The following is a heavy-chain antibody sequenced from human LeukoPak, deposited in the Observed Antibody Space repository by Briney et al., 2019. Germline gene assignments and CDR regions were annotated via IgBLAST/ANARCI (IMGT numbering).Heavy chain of an antibody. CDR3: AKGPSGIAVAGSPKYFQH. Sequence: PGGSLRLSCAASGFTFSIYSMNWVRQAPGKGLEWVSYISSSSSTIHYADSVKGRFTISRDNAKNSLYLQMNSLRAEDTALYYCAKGPSGIAVAGSPKYFQHWGQGTLVTVSS. CDR1: GFTFSIYS. J-gene: IGHJ1*01. CDR2: ISSSSSTI. D-gene: IGHD6-19*01. V-gene: IGHV3-48*04.